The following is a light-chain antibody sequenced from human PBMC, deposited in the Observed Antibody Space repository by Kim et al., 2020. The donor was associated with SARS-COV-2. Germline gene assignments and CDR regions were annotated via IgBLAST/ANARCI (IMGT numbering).Light chain of an antibody. CDR1: SGSIASNY. CDR2: EDN. J-gene: IGLJ3*02. V-gene: IGLV6-57*02. Sequence: NFMLTQPHSVSESPGKTVTTSCTGSSGSIASNYVQWYQQRPGSAPTTVIYEDNQRPSGVPDRFSGSIDSSSNSASLTISGLKTEDEADYYCQSYDSSNLWVFGGGTQLTVL. CDR3: QSYDSSNLWV.